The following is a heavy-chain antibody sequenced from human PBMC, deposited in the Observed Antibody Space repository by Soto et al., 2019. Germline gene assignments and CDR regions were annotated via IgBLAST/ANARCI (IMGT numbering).Heavy chain of an antibody. CDR2: IIAYNANA. CDR1: GYTFRNFG. V-gene: IGHV1-18*01. Sequence: QIQLLQSGAEVKKPGASVKVTCKASGYTFRNFGISWVRQAPGQGLEWMGWIIAYNANANYAQKFQGRLTMTADTSTSTAYMELRSVRSDDTAVYYCARENSYFDYWGQGTLVTVSS. CDR3: ARENSYFDY. J-gene: IGHJ4*02.